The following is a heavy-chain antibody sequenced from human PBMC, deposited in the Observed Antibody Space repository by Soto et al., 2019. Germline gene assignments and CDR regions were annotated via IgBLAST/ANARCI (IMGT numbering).Heavy chain of an antibody. Sequence: QVQLVQSGAEVKKPGSSVKVSCKASGGTFSSYAVNWVRQAPGQGLEWMGGIIPFVGTSHYAQKFQGRVTITADESTGTASMKVRSLRSEDTALYYCARVGYSPNYGMAVWGQGTTVTVSS. D-gene: IGHD6-13*01. J-gene: IGHJ6*02. CDR2: IIPFVGTS. CDR3: ARVGYSPNYGMAV. V-gene: IGHV1-69*01. CDR1: GGTFSSYA.